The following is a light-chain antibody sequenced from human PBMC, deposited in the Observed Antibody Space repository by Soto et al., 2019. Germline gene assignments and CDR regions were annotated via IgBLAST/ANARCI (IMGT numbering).Light chain of an antibody. CDR2: GAS. V-gene: IGKV3-20*01. CDR1: QIVISNY. Sequence: EIVLTQSPGTLSLSPGERATLSCRASQIVISNYSAWYQQKPGQAPRLLIYGASQRATGLPDRFSGSGSGTEFTLTISRLEPEDFAVYYCQHYGSSHPTTFGQGTRLEI. J-gene: IGKJ5*01. CDR3: QHYGSSHPTT.